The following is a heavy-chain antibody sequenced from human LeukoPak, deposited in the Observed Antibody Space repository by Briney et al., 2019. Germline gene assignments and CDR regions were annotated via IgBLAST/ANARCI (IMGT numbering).Heavy chain of an antibody. J-gene: IGHJ5*02. D-gene: IGHD5-18*01. Sequence: SETLSLTCTVSGGSISSSSYYWGWIRQPPGKGLEWIGSIYYSGSTYYNPSLKSRVTISVDTSKNQFSLKLSSVTAADTAVYYCARHNGYSYGYRRFDPWGQGTPVTVSS. CDR3: ARHNGYSYGYRRFDP. CDR1: GGSISSSSYY. CDR2: IYYSGST. V-gene: IGHV4-39*01.